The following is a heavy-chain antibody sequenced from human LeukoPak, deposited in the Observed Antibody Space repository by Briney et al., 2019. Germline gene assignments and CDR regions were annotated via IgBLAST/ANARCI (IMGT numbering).Heavy chain of an antibody. CDR3: ARDSGSCRGCAFDI. CDR2: TNRDGSEK. V-gene: IGHV3-7*01. CDR1: GFTFSSYA. D-gene: IGHD1-26*01. Sequence: PGGSLRLSCAASGFTFSSYAMSWVRQAPGKGLEWVANTNRDGSEKYYVVSVKGRVTISRDNAMNFLYLQLNSLRVDDTAVYYCARDSGSCRGCAFDIWGQGTVVTVSS. J-gene: IGHJ3*02.